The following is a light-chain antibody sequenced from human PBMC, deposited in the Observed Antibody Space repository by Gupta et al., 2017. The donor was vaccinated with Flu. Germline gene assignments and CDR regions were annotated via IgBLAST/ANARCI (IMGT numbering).Light chain of an antibody. V-gene: IGLV1-40*01. CDR1: SSNIGAGYD. Sequence: QSVLTQPPSVAGAPGQGVAISCTGASSNIGAGYDVHWYQQHPGTAPKLLIYGNNNRPSGVPDRFSGSKSGTSASLAITGLQAEDEADYYCQSYDSSLSGVFGGGIKMTVL. J-gene: IGLJ3*02. CDR2: GNN. CDR3: QSYDSSLSGV.